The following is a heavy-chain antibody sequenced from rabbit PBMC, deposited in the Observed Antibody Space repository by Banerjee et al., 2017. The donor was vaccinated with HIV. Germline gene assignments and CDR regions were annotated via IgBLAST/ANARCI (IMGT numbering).Heavy chain of an antibody. CDR3: ARYKYDGGIYVTL. CDR1: GFSFSSSYYY. Sequence: QSLEESGGGLVKPEGSLTLTYTASGFSFSSSYYYMCWVRQAPGKGLEWIACIYTGSSGSTYYASWAKGRFTISKTSSTTVTLEMTSLTAADTATYFCARYKYDGGIYVTLWGPGTLVTVS. CDR2: IYTGSSGST. V-gene: IGHV1S40*01. J-gene: IGHJ6*01. D-gene: IGHD6-1*01.